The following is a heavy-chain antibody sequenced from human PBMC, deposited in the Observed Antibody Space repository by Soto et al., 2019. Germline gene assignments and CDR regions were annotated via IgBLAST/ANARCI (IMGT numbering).Heavy chain of an antibody. J-gene: IGHJ5*02. D-gene: IGHD6-13*01. CDR2: IYCSGST. Sequence: KPSETLSLTCTVSGGSISSYYWSWIRQPPGKGLEWIGYIYCSGSTNYNPSLKSRVTISVDTSKNQFSLKLSSVTAADTAVYYCARVQNGEQQLVRGNWLDPWGQGTLVTVSS. V-gene: IGHV4-59*01. CDR1: GGSISSYY. CDR3: ARVQNGEQQLVRGNWLDP.